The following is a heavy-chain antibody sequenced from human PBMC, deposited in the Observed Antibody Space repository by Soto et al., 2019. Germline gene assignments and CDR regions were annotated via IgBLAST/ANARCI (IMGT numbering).Heavy chain of an antibody. V-gene: IGHV1-69*01. CDR1: GGTFSSYA. J-gene: IGHJ6*02. CDR2: IIPIFGTA. Sequence: QVQLVQSGAEVKKPGSSVKVSCKASGGTFSSYAISWVRQAPGQGLEWMGGIIPIFGTANYAQKFQGRVTITADESTSTAYMEQSSLRSEDTAVYYCARDDRGGSSDYYYYGMDVWGQGTTVTVSS. D-gene: IGHD6-6*01. CDR3: ARDDRGGSSDYYYYGMDV.